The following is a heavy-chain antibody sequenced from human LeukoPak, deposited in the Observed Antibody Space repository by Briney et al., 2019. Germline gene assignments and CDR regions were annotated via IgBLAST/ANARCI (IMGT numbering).Heavy chain of an antibody. D-gene: IGHD1-26*01. Sequence: GRSLRLSCAASGFTFSSYGMHWVRQAPGKGLEWVAVIWYDGSNKYYADSVKGRFTISRDNSKNTLYLQMNSLRAEDTAVYYCAKGAAELLHRDYFDYWGQGTLVTVSS. CDR3: AKGAAELLHRDYFDY. CDR2: IWYDGSNK. V-gene: IGHV3-33*06. CDR1: GFTFSSYG. J-gene: IGHJ4*02.